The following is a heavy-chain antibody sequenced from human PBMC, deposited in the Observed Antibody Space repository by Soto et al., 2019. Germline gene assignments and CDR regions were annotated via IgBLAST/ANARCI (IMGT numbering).Heavy chain of an antibody. Sequence: GGSLRLSCVASGFTFSNFGLNWVRHAPGKGLEWVSSISSSDKYIYYADSVKGRFTISRDNAKNSLSLQMNSLRADDTAVYYCARVFCRGDCYSPLDYWGQGTLVTVSS. CDR1: GFTFSNFG. CDR3: ARVFCRGDCYSPLDY. V-gene: IGHV3-21*01. D-gene: IGHD2-21*02. CDR2: ISSSDKYI. J-gene: IGHJ4*02.